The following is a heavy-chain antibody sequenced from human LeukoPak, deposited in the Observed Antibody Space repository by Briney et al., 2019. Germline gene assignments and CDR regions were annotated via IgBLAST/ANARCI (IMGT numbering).Heavy chain of an antibody. CDR2: ISAYNGNT. CDR1: GYSFNNFG. D-gene: IGHD6-19*01. CDR3: ARDARIGVAGSLGSDL. V-gene: IGHV1-18*03. J-gene: IGHJ5*02. Sequence: ASVKVSCKASGYSFNNFGFSWVRQAPGQGLEWLGWISAYNGNTYYIQRLQDRVTLTTDASTDTAYMELTNLTSDDMATYFCARDARIGVAGSLGSDLWGQGTLVTVSS.